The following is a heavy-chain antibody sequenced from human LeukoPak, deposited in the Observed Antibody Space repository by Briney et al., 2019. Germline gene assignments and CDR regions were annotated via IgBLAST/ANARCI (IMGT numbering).Heavy chain of an antibody. CDR2: IHYSGST. D-gene: IGHD1-14*01. Sequence: LETLSLTCSVSGGSISRNTHYCGWIRQPPGKGLEWIGSIHYSGSTYYNPSLKSRVTISLDTSKNQFSLKFNSVTAADTAVYYCAREGTVRWFDPWGQGTLVTVSS. CDR3: AREGTVRWFDP. J-gene: IGHJ5*02. CDR1: GGSISRNTHY. V-gene: IGHV4-39*07.